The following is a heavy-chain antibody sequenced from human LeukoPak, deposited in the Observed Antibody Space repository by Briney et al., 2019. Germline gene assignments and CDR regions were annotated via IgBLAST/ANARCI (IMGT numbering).Heavy chain of an antibody. CDR2: ISSSGSTM. V-gene: IGHV3-48*03. D-gene: IGHD5-24*01. CDR3: AREDRRDGYNFDY. Sequence: GGSLRLSCAASGFTFSSYAMSWVRQAPGKGLEWISYISSSGSTMYYAESVKGRFTISRDSAENSLYLQMSSLRAEDTAVYYCAREDRRDGYNFDYWGQGTLVTVSS. CDR1: GFTFSSYA. J-gene: IGHJ4*02.